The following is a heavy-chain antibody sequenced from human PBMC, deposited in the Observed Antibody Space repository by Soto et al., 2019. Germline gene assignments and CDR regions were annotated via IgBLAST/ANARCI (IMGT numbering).Heavy chain of an antibody. D-gene: IGHD5-12*01. V-gene: IGHV3-21*01. CDR3: AGDVADGYNLEIDY. CDR2: IRGNSRII. Sequence: GGSLRLSCAASGFTFSTYSMNWVRQAPGKGLEWVSSIRGNSRIIYYADSVRGRFTVSRDNAKNSLYLQMNSLRAEDTAVYFCAGDVADGYNLEIDYWGQGTLVTVSS. CDR1: GFTFSTYS. J-gene: IGHJ4*02.